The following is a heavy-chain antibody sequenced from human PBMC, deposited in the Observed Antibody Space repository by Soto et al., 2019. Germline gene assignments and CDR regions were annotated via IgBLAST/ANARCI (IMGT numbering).Heavy chain of an antibody. D-gene: IGHD3-22*01. V-gene: IGHV1-3*01. CDR2: INAGNGNT. CDR3: ARTLPRYYYDSSGYQDAFDI. CDR1: GYTFTSYA. Sequence: ASVKVSCKSSGYTFTSYAIHWVRQAPGQRLEWMGWINAGNGNTKYSQKFQGRVTITRDTSASTAYMELSSLRSEDTAVYYCARTLPRYYYDSSGYQDAFDIWGQGTMVTVSS. J-gene: IGHJ3*02.